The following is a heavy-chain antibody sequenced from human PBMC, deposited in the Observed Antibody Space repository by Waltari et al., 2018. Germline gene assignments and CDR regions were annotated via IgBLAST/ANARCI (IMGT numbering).Heavy chain of an antibody. D-gene: IGHD2-15*01. CDR1: GFTFSSYG. CDR2: IRYDGSNK. CDR3: AILDIVVVVAARFDY. Sequence: QVQLVESGGGVVQPGGSLRLSCAASGFTFSSYGMHWVRQAPGKGLEWVAFIRYDGSNKYYADSVKGRFTISRDNSKNTLYLQMNSLRAEDTAVYYCAILDIVVVVAARFDYWGQGTLVIVSS. V-gene: IGHV3-30*02. J-gene: IGHJ4*02.